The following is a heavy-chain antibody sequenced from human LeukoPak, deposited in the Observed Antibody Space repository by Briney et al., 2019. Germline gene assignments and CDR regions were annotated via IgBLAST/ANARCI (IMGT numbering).Heavy chain of an antibody. D-gene: IGHD2-2*01. CDR1: GYTFTSYY. J-gene: IGHJ4*02. CDR2: MNPKTGNT. CDR3: TRGLPRDGLVVIAAANEY. V-gene: IGHV1-8*03. Sequence: GASVKVSCKASGYTFTSYYIHWVRQAPGQGLEWMGWMNPKTGNTGFSQKFQGRVTITRDTSISTAYMELSRLTSEDTGVYYCTRGLPRDGLVVIAAANEYWGQGSLVTVSS.